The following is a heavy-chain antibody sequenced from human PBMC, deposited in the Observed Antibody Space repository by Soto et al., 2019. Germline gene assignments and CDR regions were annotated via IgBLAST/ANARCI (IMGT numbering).Heavy chain of an antibody. CDR2: ISYDGSKK. Sequence: QVQLVESGGGVVQPGRSQRLSCAASGFTFSSYGMHWVRQAPGKGLEWVAVISYDGSKKYYADSVKGRFTISRDNSKNTLHLQMNSLKTDDTAVYHGAEEWGSGWSCAYKWFDPWGQGTLVTVSS. D-gene: IGHD6-19*01. CDR1: GFTFSSYG. J-gene: IGHJ5*01. CDR3: AEEWGSGWSCAYKWFDP. V-gene: IGHV3-30*18.